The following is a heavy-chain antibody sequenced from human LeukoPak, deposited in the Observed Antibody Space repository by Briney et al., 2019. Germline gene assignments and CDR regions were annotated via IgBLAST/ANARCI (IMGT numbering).Heavy chain of an antibody. CDR1: GFTFSSYA. J-gene: IGHJ4*02. CDR3: ARDSEYIFDY. D-gene: IGHD2/OR15-2a*01. V-gene: IGHV3-30*04. CDR2: ISYDGSNK. Sequence: PGRSLRLSCAASGFTFSSYAMHWVRQAPGKGLEWVAVISYDGSNKYYADSVKGRFTISRDNSKNTLYLQMNSLRAENTAVYYCARDSEYIFDYWGQGTLVTVSS.